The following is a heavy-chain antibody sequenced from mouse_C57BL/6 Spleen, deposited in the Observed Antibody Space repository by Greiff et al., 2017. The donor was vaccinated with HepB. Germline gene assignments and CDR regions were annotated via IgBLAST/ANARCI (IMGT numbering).Heavy chain of an antibody. D-gene: IGHD1-1*01. CDR1: GYTFTEYT. J-gene: IGHJ4*01. CDR2: FYPGSGSI. Sequence: VKLMESGAELVKPGASVKLSCKASGYTFTEYTIHWVKQRSGQGLEWIGWFYPGSGSIKYNEKFKDKATLTADKSSSTVYMELSRLTSEDSAVYFCARHGESLYGSDYYAMDYWGQGTSVTVSS. CDR3: ARHGESLYGSDYYAMDY. V-gene: IGHV1-62-2*01.